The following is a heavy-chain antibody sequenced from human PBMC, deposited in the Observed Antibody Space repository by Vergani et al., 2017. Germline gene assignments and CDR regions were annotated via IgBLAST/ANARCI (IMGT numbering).Heavy chain of an antibody. Sequence: QVQLVQSGAEVKKPGSSVKVSCKASGGTFSSYAISWVRQAPGKGLEWMGRIIPIFGTANYAQKFQGRVTITADKSTSTAYMELSSLRSEDTAVYYCARVGVLWGTYNWFDPWGQGTLVTVSS. V-gene: IGHV1-69*14. CDR3: ARVGVLWGTYNWFDP. J-gene: IGHJ5*02. CDR1: GGTFSSYA. CDR2: IIPIFGTA. D-gene: IGHD1-26*01.